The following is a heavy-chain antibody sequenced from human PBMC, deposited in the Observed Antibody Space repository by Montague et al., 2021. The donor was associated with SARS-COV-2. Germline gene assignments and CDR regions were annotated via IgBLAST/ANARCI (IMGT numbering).Heavy chain of an antibody. J-gene: IGHJ5*02. V-gene: IGHV4-61*02. CDR3: ASTYYYASGSLFDP. Sequence: TLSLTCTVSGGSISIGRYYWNWIRQPAGKGLEWIGRIYTSGSTNYNPSLKSRVSISADTSKNQFSLKLSSVTAADTAVYYCASTYYYASGSLFDPWGQGTLVTVSS. CDR2: IYTSGST. CDR1: GGSISIGRYY. D-gene: IGHD3-10*01.